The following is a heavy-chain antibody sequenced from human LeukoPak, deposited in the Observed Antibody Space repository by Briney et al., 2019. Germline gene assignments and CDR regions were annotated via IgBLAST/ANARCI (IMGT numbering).Heavy chain of an antibody. D-gene: IGHD2-2*01. CDR3: ARAEADCSSTSCYINWFDP. J-gene: IGHJ5*02. CDR1: GGSFSGYY. Sequence: SETLSLTCAVYGGSFSGYYWRWIRQPPGKGLECMGEITHSGSTNYNPPLKSRVTISVDTSKNQFSLKLSSVTAADTAVCYCARAEADCSSTSCYINWFDPWGQGTLVTVSS. CDR2: ITHSGST. V-gene: IGHV4-34*01.